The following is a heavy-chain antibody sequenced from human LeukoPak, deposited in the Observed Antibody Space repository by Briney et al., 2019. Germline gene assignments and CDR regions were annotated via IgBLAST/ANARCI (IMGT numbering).Heavy chain of an antibody. Sequence: SETLSLTCTVSGGSISSGGYYWTWIRQHPGKGLEWIGYIYYGGNTYYNPSLKSRVTISVDTSKNQFSLKLNSVPAADTAVYYCATGGGLGYYFDSWGQGTLVTVSS. CDR1: GGSISSGGYY. CDR2: IYYGGNT. D-gene: IGHD3-16*01. CDR3: ATGGGLGYYFDS. V-gene: IGHV4-31*03. J-gene: IGHJ4*02.